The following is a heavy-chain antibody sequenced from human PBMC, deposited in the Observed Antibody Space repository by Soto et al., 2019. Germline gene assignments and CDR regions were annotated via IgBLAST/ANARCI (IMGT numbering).Heavy chain of an antibody. CDR1: GFTFSSYG. Sequence: QVQLVESGGGVVQPGRSLRLSCAASGFTFSSYGMHWVRQAPGKGLEWVAVIWYDGSNKYYADSVKGRFTISRDNSKNTLYLQRNSLRAEDTAVYYCARNYDILTGYHPVDAFDIWGQGTMVTVSS. J-gene: IGHJ3*02. CDR2: IWYDGSNK. V-gene: IGHV3-33*01. CDR3: ARNYDILTGYHPVDAFDI. D-gene: IGHD3-9*01.